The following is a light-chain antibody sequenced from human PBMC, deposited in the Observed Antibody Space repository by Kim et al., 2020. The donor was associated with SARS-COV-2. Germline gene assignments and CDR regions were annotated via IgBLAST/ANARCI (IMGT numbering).Light chain of an antibody. CDR2: EVN. CDR3: SSFAGSNDLL. Sequence: QSALTQPPSASGSPGQSVTVSCTGTSSDVGAHNYVSWYQQHPGKAPKLMIYEVNKRPSGVPDRFSGSKSGNTASLTVSGLQAEDEADYYCSSFAGSNDLLFGGGTKVTVL. CDR1: SSDVGAHNY. V-gene: IGLV2-8*01. J-gene: IGLJ2*01.